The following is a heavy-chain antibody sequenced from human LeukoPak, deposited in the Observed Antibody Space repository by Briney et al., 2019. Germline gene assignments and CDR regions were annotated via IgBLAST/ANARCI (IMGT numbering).Heavy chain of an antibody. V-gene: IGHV3-23*01. CDR3: PGEYSDIPLVKNSYPMEI. Sequence: GGSLRLSCAASGFTFSSYAMSWVRQAPGKGLEWVSAISGSGGSTYYADSVKGRFTISRDNSKNTLYLQMNSLRAEDTALYYCPGEYSDIPLVKNSYPMEIWAKGTKVPV. D-gene: IGHD3-9*01. CDR1: GFTFSSYA. CDR2: ISGSGGST. J-gene: IGHJ6*04.